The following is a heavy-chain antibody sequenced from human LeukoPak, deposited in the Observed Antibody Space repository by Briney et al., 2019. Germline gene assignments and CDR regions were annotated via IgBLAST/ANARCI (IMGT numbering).Heavy chain of an antibody. D-gene: IGHD3-22*01. J-gene: IGHJ4*02. CDR2: ISYDGSNK. V-gene: IGHV3-30*18. CDR1: GFTFSNAW. CDR3: AKRAASSGRDY. Sequence: GGSLRLSCAASGFTFSNAWMRWVRQAPGKGLEWVAVISYDGSNKYYADSVKGRFTISRDNSKNTLYLQMNSLRAEDTAVYYCAKRAASSGRDYWGQGTLVTVSS.